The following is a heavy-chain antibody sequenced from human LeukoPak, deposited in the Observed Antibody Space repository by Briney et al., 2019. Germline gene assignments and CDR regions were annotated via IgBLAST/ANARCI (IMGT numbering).Heavy chain of an antibody. CDR2: INPNSGGT. Sequence: GASVKVSCKASGYTFTGYYMHWVRQAPGQGLEWMGWINPNSGGTNYAQKFQGRVTMTRDTSISTAYMELSRLRSDDTAVYYGASPLGYCSGGSCYNDAFDIWGQGTMVTVSS. CDR3: ASPLGYCSGGSCYNDAFDI. D-gene: IGHD2-15*01. CDR1: GYTFTGYY. V-gene: IGHV1-2*02. J-gene: IGHJ3*02.